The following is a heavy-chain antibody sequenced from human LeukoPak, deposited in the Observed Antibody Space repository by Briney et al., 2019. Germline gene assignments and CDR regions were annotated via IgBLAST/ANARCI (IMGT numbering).Heavy chain of an antibody. D-gene: IGHD3-22*01. J-gene: IGHJ1*01. CDR2: INPNSGGT. Sequence: ASVKVSCKASGYTFTDYYMHWVRQAPGQGLEWMGWINPNSGGTNYTQRFQGRATMTRDTSISTAYMEKRRLTSDDTAVYYCARGSYDSSDFEYFQHWGQGTLVTVSS. V-gene: IGHV1-2*02. CDR1: GYTFTDYY. CDR3: ARGSYDSSDFEYFQH.